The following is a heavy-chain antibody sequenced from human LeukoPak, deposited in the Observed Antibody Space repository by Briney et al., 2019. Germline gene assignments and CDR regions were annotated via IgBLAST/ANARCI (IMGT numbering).Heavy chain of an antibody. D-gene: IGHD6-6*01. V-gene: IGHV3-23*01. CDR1: GFTFSSYA. CDR2: ISGSGGST. CDR3: AKARRGGRRSYSSSSFDY. Sequence: GGSLRLSCAASGFTFSSYAMRWVRQAPGKGLEWVSAISGSGGSTYYADSVKGRFTISRDNSKNTLYLQMNSLRAEDTAVYYCAKARRGGRRSYSSSSFDYWEQGTLVTVSS. J-gene: IGHJ4*02.